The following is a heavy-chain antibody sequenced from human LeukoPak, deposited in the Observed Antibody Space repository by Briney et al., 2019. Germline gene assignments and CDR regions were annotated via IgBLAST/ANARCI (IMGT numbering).Heavy chain of an antibody. CDR2: TYYRSKWYI. Sequence: SQTLSLTCAISGDSVSSNSAGWNWIRQSPSRGLEWLGRTYYRSKWYIDYALSVKSRISINPDTSKNQFSLQLNSVTPEDTAVYYCASGGLVRSAKGYSDYWGQGILVTVSS. CDR3: ASGGLVRSAKGYSDY. V-gene: IGHV6-1*01. J-gene: IGHJ4*02. D-gene: IGHD1-26*01. CDR1: GDSVSSNSAG.